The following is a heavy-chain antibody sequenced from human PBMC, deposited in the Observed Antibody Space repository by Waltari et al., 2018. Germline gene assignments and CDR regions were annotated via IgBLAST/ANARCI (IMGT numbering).Heavy chain of an antibody. J-gene: IGHJ5*02. Sequence: QVQLVESGGGVVQPGRSLRLSCAASGFTFSSYGMHWVRRVPGKGLEWVAFISYGGSNTYYADSVKGRFTISSDKSKNPLYLQRSSLRAEDTAVYYCARGGAPGDNWFDPWGQGTLVTVSS. V-gene: IGHV3-30*03. CDR2: ISYGGSNT. D-gene: IGHD1-1*01. CDR3: ARGGAPGDNWFDP. CDR1: GFTFSSYG.